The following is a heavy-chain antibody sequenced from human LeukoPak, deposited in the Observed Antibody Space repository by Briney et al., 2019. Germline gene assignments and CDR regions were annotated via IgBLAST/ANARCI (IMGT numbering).Heavy chain of an antibody. V-gene: IGHV1-2*06. J-gene: IGHJ4*02. CDR1: GYTFTGYY. Sequence: ASVKVSCKASGYTFTGYYMHWVRQAPGQGLEWMGRINPNSGGTNYAQKFQGRVTMTRDTSISTAYMELSRLRSDDTAVYYCAREITMVRGVITKVFDYWGQGTLVTVSS. CDR2: INPNSGGT. CDR3: AREITMVRGVITKVFDY. D-gene: IGHD3-10*01.